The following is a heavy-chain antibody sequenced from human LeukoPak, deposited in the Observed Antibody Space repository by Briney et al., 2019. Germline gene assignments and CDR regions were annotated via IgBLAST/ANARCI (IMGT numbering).Heavy chain of an antibody. CDR3: ARGDYYDSSGYYYH. D-gene: IGHD3-22*01. J-gene: IGHJ5*02. CDR2: IYYSGSP. Sequence: SQTLSLTCTVFGGSISSGDYYWSWIRQPPGKGLEWIGFIYYSGSPSYNPSLKSRVTISLDTSKNYFSLKLTSVTAADTAMYYCARGDYYDSSGYYYHWGQGTLVTVSS. CDR1: GGSISSGDYY. V-gene: IGHV4-30-4*08.